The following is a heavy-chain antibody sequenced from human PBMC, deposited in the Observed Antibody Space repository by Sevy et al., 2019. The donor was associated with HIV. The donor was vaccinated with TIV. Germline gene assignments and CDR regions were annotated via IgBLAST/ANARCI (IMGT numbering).Heavy chain of an antibody. CDR1: GGSFSSYY. CDR2: INHSGST. D-gene: IGHD3-10*01. V-gene: IGHV4-34*01. J-gene: IGHJ6*02. Sequence: SETLSLTCAVYGGSFSSYYWSWIRQPPGKGLEWIGEINHSGSTNYNPSLKSRVTISVDTSKNQFSLKLSSVTAADTAVYYCARGIITMVQGVINGMDVWGQGTTVTVSS. CDR3: ARGIITMVQGVINGMDV.